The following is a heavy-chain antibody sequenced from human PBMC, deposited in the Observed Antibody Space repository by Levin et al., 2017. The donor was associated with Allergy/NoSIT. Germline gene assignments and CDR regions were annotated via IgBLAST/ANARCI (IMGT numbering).Heavy chain of an antibody. Sequence: ASETLSLTCTVSGGSVSSGSYYWSWIRQPPGKGLEWIGYIYYSGSTNYNPSLKSRVTISVDTSKNQFSLKLSSVTAADTAVYYCARDRIPVAGPEDYYFDYWGQGTLVTVSS. CDR1: GGSVSSGSYY. D-gene: IGHD6-19*01. V-gene: IGHV4-61*01. CDR2: IYYSGST. CDR3: ARDRIPVAGPEDYYFDY. J-gene: IGHJ4*02.